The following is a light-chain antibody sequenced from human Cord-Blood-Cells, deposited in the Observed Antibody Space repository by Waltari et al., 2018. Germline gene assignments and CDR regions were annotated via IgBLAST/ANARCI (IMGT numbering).Light chain of an antibody. CDR3: CSYAGSSTFV. J-gene: IGLJ1*01. V-gene: IGLV2-23*02. CDR2: EVS. CDR1: SSDVGSYNL. Sequence: QSALTQPASVSGSPGQSITISCTGTSSDVGSYNLVSWYQQHPGKAPKLMIYEVSKWPSWVSNRFSGSKSGNTASLTISGLQAEDEADYYCCSYAGSSTFVFGTGTKVTVL.